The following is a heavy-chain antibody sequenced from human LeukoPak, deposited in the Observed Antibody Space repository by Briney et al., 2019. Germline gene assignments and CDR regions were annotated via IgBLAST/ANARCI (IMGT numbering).Heavy chain of an antibody. CDR2: ISTGSSYI. D-gene: IGHD2-21*02. CDR3: ARLPAIRLPADY. CDR1: GFTFSNSW. V-gene: IGHV3-21*01. J-gene: IGHJ4*02. Sequence: GGSLRLSCAASGFTFSNSWMHWVRQAPGKGLEWVSSISTGSSYIFYADSLKGRFTISRDNAKNSLSLQMNSLRAEDTAVYYCARLPAIRLPADYWGQGTLVTVSS.